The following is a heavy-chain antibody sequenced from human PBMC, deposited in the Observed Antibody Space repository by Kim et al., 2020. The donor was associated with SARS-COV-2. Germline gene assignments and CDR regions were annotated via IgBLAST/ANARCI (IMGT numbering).Heavy chain of an antibody. Sequence: GGSLRLSCAASGFTFSSYAMSWVRQAPGKGLEWVSAISGSGGSTYYADSVKGRFTISRDNSKNTLYLQMNSLRAEDTAVYYCAKEMYSYSGYYYYGMDVWGQGTTVTVSS. CDR3: AKEMYSYSGYYYYGMDV. J-gene: IGHJ6*02. CDR2: ISGSGGST. CDR1: GFTFSSYA. D-gene: IGHD5-18*01. V-gene: IGHV3-23*01.